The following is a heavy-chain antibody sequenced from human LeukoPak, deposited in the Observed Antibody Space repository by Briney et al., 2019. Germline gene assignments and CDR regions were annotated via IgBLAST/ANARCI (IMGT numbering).Heavy chain of an antibody. V-gene: IGHV3-11*04. CDR2: ISSSGSDT. CDR1: RFTFRDHF. Sequence: PGGSXRLSCAASRFTFRDHFMSWIRQPPGKGLEDVSYISSSGSDTYYSDSVKGRLNISRDNDKNSLFLQMNSLRAEDTAVYYCATAPTEDGDGSSPGYWGQGTLVTVSS. CDR3: ATAPTEDGDGSSPGY. J-gene: IGHJ4*02. D-gene: IGHD4-17*01.